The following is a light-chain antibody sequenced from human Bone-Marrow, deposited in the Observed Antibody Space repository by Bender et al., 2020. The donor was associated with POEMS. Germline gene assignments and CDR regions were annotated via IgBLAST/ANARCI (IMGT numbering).Light chain of an antibody. Sequence: SYDLTQSPSVSVSPGQTASLTCSGDKLGTKYACWYQQKPGQSPVLVIYQDSKRPSGIPERFSGSNSGDTASLTISGLQAEDEADYYCSSYTSSTTLGVFGTGTKVTVL. CDR3: SSYTSSTTLGV. CDR1: KLGTKY. V-gene: IGLV3-1*01. CDR2: QDS. J-gene: IGLJ1*01.